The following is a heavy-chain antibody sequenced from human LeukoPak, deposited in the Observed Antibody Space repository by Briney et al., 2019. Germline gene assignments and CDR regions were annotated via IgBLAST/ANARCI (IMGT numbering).Heavy chain of an antibody. D-gene: IGHD6-13*01. V-gene: IGHV4-4*07. J-gene: IGHJ5*02. CDR2: IYTRGST. CDR3: ARGAAQFDP. Sequence: PSETLSLTCTVTGDSISRDFWNWIRQPVGKELEWIGRIYTRGSTNYNPSLKSRATTAVDTSKNQISLNLISLTAADTAVYYCARGAAQFDPWGQGTLVTVSS. CDR1: GDSISRDF.